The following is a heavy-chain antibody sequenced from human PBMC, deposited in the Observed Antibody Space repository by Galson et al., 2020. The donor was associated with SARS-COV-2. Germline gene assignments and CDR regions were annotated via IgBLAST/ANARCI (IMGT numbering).Heavy chain of an antibody. CDR2: ISHSGST. CDR1: GGSFNGYY. CDR3: ARVKVYSSSLWVQLYYFDY. V-gene: IGHV4-34*01. D-gene: IGHD6-13*01. J-gene: IGHJ4*02. Sequence: SETLSLTCAVYGGSFNGYYWTWIRQPPGMGLEWIGKISHSGSTDYNPSFKSRVTISIDTSKNQFSLKLTSVAAADTAVYYCARVKVYSSSLWVQLYYFDYWGQGNLVTVSS.